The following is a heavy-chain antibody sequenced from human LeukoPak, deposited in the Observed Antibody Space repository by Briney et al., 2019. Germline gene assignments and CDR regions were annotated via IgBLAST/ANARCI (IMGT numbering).Heavy chain of an antibody. CDR1: GFTFSSYG. Sequence: GGSLRLSCAASGFTFSSYGMSWVRQAPGKGLEWVSAISGSGGSTYYADSVKGRFTISRDNSKNTLHLQMNSLRAEDTAVYYCAKDYSRDGYNLWGTFDYWGQGTLVTVSS. J-gene: IGHJ4*02. D-gene: IGHD5-24*01. CDR3: AKDYSRDGYNLWGTFDY. CDR2: ISGSGGST. V-gene: IGHV3-23*01.